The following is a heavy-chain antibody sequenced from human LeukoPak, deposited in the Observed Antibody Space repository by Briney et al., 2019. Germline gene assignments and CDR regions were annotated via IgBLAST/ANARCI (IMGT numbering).Heavy chain of an antibody. D-gene: IGHD3-22*01. Sequence: PSETLSLTCTVSGGSISSYYWSWIRQPPGKGLEWIGYIYYSGSTNYNPSLKSRVTISVDTSKNQFSLKLSSVTAADTAVYYCARSSSGYITAFDIWGQGTMVTVSS. CDR1: GGSISSYY. CDR2: IYYSGST. V-gene: IGHV4-59*01. CDR3: ARSSSGYITAFDI. J-gene: IGHJ3*02.